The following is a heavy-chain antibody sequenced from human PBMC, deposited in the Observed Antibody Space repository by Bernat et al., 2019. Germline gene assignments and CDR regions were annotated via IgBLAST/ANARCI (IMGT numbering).Heavy chain of an antibody. CDR2: INPSGGST. CDR1: GSPSTTYS. Sequence: QVQLVQSGAEVKKPGASVKVSSKAFGSPSTTYSIHWVRQAPGQGLEWMGIINPSGGSTSYEQKFQGRVTMTRDTSTSTVYMELSSLRSEDTAVYYCAGGGYYYDSSGYYYYFDYWGQGTLVTVSS. V-gene: IGHV1-46*01. D-gene: IGHD3-22*01. J-gene: IGHJ4*02. CDR3: AGGGYYYDSSGYYYYFDY.